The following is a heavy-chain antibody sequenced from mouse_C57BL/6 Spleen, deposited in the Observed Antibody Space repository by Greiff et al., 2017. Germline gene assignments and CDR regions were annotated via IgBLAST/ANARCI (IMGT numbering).Heavy chain of an antibody. V-gene: IGHV1-55*01. CDR1: GYTFTGYW. D-gene: IGHD1-1*01. CDR3: ARCGRVYEGYYFDY. CDR2: IYPGSGST. Sequence: QVQLQQPGAELVKPGASVKMSCKASGYTFTGYWITWVKQRPGQGLEWIGDIYPGSGSTNYNEKFKGKATLTVDTSSSTAYMQLSSLTSEDSAVYYCARCGRVYEGYYFDYWGQGTTLTVSS. J-gene: IGHJ2*01.